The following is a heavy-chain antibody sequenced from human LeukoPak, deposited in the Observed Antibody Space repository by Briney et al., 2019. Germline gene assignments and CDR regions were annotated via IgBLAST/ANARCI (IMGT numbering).Heavy chain of an antibody. CDR1: GFTFSSYC. J-gene: IGHJ4*02. CDR3: ARDGDAPMTDFDY. CDR2: IKTDGSIT. V-gene: IGHV3-74*01. D-gene: IGHD2-21*02. Sequence: GGSLRLACAASGFTFSSYCMSWVRQDPGKGLAWVSCIKTDGSITAYAGSVKGRFTISRDNAKNTLYLQMNSLRADDTAVYYCARDGDAPMTDFDYWGQGTLVTVSS.